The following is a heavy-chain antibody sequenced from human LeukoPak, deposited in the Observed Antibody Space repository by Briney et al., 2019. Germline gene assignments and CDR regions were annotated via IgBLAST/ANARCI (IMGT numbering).Heavy chain of an antibody. D-gene: IGHD3-10*01. CDR2: INQGGSDT. J-gene: IGHJ4*02. CDR3: ARDLFSGSYNGEDY. CDR1: GFIPTANC. V-gene: IGHV3-7*01. Sequence: GWSLRLSCAASGFIPTANCMSWVRQAPGRELEGVANINQGGSDTYYVDYVKGRFTISTDNAKNSLYMQMNSLRVEDRAIYYCARDLFSGSYNGEDYWGQGTLVSVSS.